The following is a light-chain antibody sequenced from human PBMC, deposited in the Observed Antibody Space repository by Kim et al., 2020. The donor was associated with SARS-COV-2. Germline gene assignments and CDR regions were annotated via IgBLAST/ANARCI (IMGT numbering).Light chain of an antibody. CDR2: ENN. V-gene: IGLV6-57*02. CDR3: QSYDSSSHWV. Sequence: KTVTIPGTGSGGSIAINYVQWYQQRPGSAPATVIYENNQRPSGVPDRFSGSIDSSSNSASLTISGLKTEDEADYYCQSYDSSSHWVFGGGTQLTVL. CDR1: GGSIAINY. J-gene: IGLJ3*02.